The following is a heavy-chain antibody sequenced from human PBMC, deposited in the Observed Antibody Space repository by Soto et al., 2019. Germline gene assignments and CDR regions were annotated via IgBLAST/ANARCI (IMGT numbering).Heavy chain of an antibody. CDR1: GFSLSTSGVG. Sequence: QITLKESGPTLVKPTQTLTLTCTFSGFSLSTSGVGVGWIRQPPGKALEWLALIYWDDDKGYSPSLKIRLTITKETSKNLVVLTMTNMDTVDTATYYCAHILASSNYGVYGPINSFGYWGQGTLVTVSS. V-gene: IGHV2-5*02. CDR3: AHILASSNYGVYGPINSFGY. J-gene: IGHJ4*02. CDR2: IYWDDDK. D-gene: IGHD4-17*01.